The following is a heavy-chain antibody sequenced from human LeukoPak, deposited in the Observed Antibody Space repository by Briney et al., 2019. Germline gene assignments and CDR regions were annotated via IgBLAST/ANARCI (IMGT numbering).Heavy chain of an antibody. D-gene: IGHD1-1*01. Sequence: PGGSLRLSCAASGFTFSSYGVSWVRQAPGKGLEWVSAISGSGGSTYYADSVKGRFTISRDNSKNTLSLQMNSLRAEDTAIYYCAKASNTWNYFDYWGQGTLVTVSS. CDR3: AKASNTWNYFDY. V-gene: IGHV3-23*01. CDR1: GFTFSSYG. CDR2: ISGSGGST. J-gene: IGHJ4*02.